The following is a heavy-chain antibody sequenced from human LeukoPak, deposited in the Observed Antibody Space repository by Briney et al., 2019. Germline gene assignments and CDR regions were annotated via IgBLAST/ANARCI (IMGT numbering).Heavy chain of an antibody. Sequence: PSETLSLTCTVSGYSISSGYYWGWIRQPPGKGLEWIGSIYHSGSTYYNPSLKSRVTISVDTSKNQFSLKLSSVTAADTAVYYCARAILYDSSGYYLNWFDPWGQGTLVTVSS. D-gene: IGHD3-22*01. J-gene: IGHJ5*02. CDR3: ARAILYDSSGYYLNWFDP. CDR1: GYSISSGYY. CDR2: IYHSGST. V-gene: IGHV4-38-2*02.